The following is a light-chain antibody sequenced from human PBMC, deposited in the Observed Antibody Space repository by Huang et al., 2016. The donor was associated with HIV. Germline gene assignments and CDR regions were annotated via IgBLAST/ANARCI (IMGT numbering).Light chain of an antibody. CDR1: QSLDND. Sequence: EVVMTQSPATLSVSPGERATFSCRASQSLDNDLAWYQQKPGQAPRLLIYEASTRATGVPARFSGTGSGKEFTLTISSLQSEDFAVYYCQQYNNWPPLTFGGGTRVEIK. CDR3: QQYNNWPPLT. J-gene: IGKJ4*01. CDR2: EAS. V-gene: IGKV3-15*01.